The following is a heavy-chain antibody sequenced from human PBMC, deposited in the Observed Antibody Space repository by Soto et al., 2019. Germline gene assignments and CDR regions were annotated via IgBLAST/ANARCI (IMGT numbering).Heavy chain of an antibody. CDR1: GFTFSSYA. V-gene: IGHV3-30-3*01. Sequence: SLRLSCASSGFTFSSYAMHWVRQAPGKGLEWVAVISYDGSNKYYADSVKGRFTISRDNSKNTLYLQMNSLRAEDTAVYYCAREMGTIFGVVPSFYFDYWGQGPLVTVSS. CDR2: ISYDGSNK. CDR3: AREMGTIFGVVPSFYFDY. D-gene: IGHD3-3*01. J-gene: IGHJ4*02.